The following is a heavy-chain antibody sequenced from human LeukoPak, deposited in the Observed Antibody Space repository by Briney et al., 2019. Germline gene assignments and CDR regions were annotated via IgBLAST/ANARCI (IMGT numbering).Heavy chain of an antibody. CDR1: GGTFSSYA. D-gene: IGHD5-18*01. CDR2: ISAYNGNT. J-gene: IGHJ4*02. Sequence: GASVKVSCKASGGTFSSYAISWVRQAPGQGLEWMGWISAYNGNTNYAQKLQGRVTMTTDTSTSTAYMELRSLRSDDTAVYYCARAETEGYSYGYVGVGIDYWGQGTLVTVSS. CDR3: ARAETEGYSYGYVGVGIDY. V-gene: IGHV1-18*01.